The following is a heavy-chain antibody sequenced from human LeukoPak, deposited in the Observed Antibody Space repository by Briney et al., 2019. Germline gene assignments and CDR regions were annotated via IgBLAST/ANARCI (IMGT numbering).Heavy chain of an antibody. V-gene: IGHV1-69*13. CDR2: IIPIFGTA. Sequence: SVKVSCKASGGTFSSYAISWVRQASGQGLEWMGGIIPIFGTANYAQKFQGRVTITADESTSTAYMELSSLRSEDTAVYYCASREDIVVVPAAPYDAFDIWGQGTMVTVSS. CDR1: GGTFSSYA. D-gene: IGHD2-2*01. J-gene: IGHJ3*02. CDR3: ASREDIVVVPAAPYDAFDI.